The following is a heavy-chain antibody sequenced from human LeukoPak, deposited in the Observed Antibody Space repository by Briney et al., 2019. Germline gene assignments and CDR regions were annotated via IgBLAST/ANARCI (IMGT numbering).Heavy chain of an antibody. CDR1: GGTFSSYA. CDR3: AKVVRSYDFWSGPNWFDP. Sequence: GASVKVSCKASGGTFSSYAISWVRQAPGQGLEWMGRIIPILGIANYAQKFQGRVTITADKSTSTAYMELSSLRSEDTAVYYCAKVVRSYDFWSGPNWFDPWGQGTLVTVSS. J-gene: IGHJ5*02. CDR2: IIPILGIA. D-gene: IGHD3-3*01. V-gene: IGHV1-69*04.